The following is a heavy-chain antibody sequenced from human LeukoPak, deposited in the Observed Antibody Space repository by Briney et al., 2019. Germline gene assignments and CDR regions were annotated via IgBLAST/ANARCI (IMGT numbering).Heavy chain of an antibody. CDR2: IYHSGST. D-gene: IGHD3-16*01. V-gene: IGHV4-38-2*02. Sequence: SETLSLTCTVSGYSISSGYYWGWIRQPPGKGLEWIGSIYHSGSTYYNPSLKSRVTISVDTSKNQFSLKLSSVTAADTAVYYCARVKAWLQNNDYVRAEAGDYWGQGTLVTVSS. J-gene: IGHJ4*02. CDR3: ARVKAWLQNNDYVRAEAGDY. CDR1: GYSISSGYY.